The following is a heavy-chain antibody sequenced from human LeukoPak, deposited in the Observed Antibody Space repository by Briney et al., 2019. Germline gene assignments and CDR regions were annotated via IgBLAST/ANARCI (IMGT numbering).Heavy chain of an antibody. CDR3: ARRLFRRGRYSSGWSNEYFQH. CDR2: MNPNSGNT. V-gene: IGHV1-8*02. D-gene: IGHD6-19*01. Sequence: ASVKVSCKASGYTFTGYYMHWVRQAPGQGLEWMGWMNPNSGNTGYAQKFQGRVTMTRNTSISTAYMELSSLRSEDTAVYYCARRLFRRGRYSSGWSNEYFQHWGQGTLVTVSS. CDR1: GYTFTGYY. J-gene: IGHJ1*01.